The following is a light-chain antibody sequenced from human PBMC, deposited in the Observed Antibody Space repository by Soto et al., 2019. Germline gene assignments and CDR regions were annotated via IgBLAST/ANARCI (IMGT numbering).Light chain of an antibody. Sequence: ETVLTQSPATVSLSPGDRATLPCRASQSVSSNKLAWYQQKPGQAPRLLIYAASSRATGIPDRFSGSGSGTDFTLTISRLEPEDFALYYCQQYGSSAPITFGQGTRLEIK. CDR2: AAS. J-gene: IGKJ5*01. CDR3: QQYGSSAPIT. V-gene: IGKV3-20*01. CDR1: QSVSSNK.